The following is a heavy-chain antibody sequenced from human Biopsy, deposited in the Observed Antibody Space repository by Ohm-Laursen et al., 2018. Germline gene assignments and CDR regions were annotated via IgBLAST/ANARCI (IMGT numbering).Heavy chain of an antibody. CDR1: GGTFSDYA. D-gene: IGHD3-9*01. CDR2: NIPILGTG. J-gene: IGHJ1*01. CDR3: ATKLTGYFHH. Sequence: SVKVSCNTSGGTFSDYAISWLRQAPGQGLEWLGGNIPILGTGNYAQKFQDRVTVAADTSTSTATMELRSLRSDDTAVYYCATKLTGYFHHWGQGTLVIVSS. V-gene: IGHV1-69*06.